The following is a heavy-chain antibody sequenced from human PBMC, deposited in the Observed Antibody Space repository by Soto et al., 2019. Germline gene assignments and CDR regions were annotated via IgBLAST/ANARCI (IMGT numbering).Heavy chain of an antibody. V-gene: IGHV4-34*01. CDR2: INHSGST. J-gene: IGHJ3*02. D-gene: IGHD3-9*01. CDR1: GGSFSGYY. CDR3: ARGYRARIFSGIDAFDI. Sequence: SETLSLTCAVYGGSFSGYYWSWIRQPPGKGLEWIGEINHSGSTNYNPSLKSRVTISVDTSKNQFSLKLSSVTAADTAVYYCARGYRARIFSGIDAFDIWGQGTMVTVS.